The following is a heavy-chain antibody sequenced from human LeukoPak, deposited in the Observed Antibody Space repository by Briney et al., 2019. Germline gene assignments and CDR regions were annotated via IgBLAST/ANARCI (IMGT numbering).Heavy chain of an antibody. D-gene: IGHD3-10*01. Sequence: ASVKVSCKASGGTFSSYTISWVRQAPGQGLEWMGGIIPIFGTTNYAQKLQGRVTMTTDTSTSTAYMELRSLRSDDTAVYYCARDDGAAFDIWGQGTMVTVSS. J-gene: IGHJ3*02. CDR3: ARDDGAAFDI. CDR2: IIPIFGTT. V-gene: IGHV1-69*05. CDR1: GGTFSSYT.